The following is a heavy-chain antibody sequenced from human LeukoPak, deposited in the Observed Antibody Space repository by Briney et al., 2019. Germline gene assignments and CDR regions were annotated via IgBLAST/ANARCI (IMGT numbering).Heavy chain of an antibody. CDR1: GYTFTSYD. Sequence: GASVKVSCKASGYTFTSYDINWVRQATGQGPEWMGWINPDSGSTGYAQKFQGRVTMTRNTPIRTAYLAPSSRRSEDTTGYYCARGRAGNFDYWGQGTLVTVSS. CDR3: ARGRAGNFDY. CDR2: INPDSGST. V-gene: IGHV1-8*01. J-gene: IGHJ4*02.